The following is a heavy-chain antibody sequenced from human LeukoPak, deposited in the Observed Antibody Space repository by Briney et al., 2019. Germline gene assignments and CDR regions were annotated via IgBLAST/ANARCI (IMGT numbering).Heavy chain of an antibody. Sequence: PGGSLRLSCAASGFTFSSYAMSWVRQAPGKGLEWVSAISGSDGSTYYAGSVKGRFTISRDNSKNTLYLQMNSLRAEDTAVYYCAKSLYNWNDGPYYYYYGMDVWGQGTTVTVSS. CDR2: ISGSDGST. D-gene: IGHD1-20*01. V-gene: IGHV3-23*01. CDR3: AKSLYNWNDGPYYYYYGMDV. J-gene: IGHJ6*02. CDR1: GFTFSSYA.